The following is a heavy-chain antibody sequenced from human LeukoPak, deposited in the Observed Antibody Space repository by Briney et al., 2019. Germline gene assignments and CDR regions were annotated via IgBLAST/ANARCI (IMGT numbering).Heavy chain of an antibody. CDR1: GFTFSSYE. D-gene: IGHD3-10*01. CDR2: ISSSGSTI. V-gene: IGHV3-48*03. CDR3: ARGSVLYYYGSGSYYNEGTFDP. J-gene: IGHJ5*02. Sequence: PGGSLRLSCAASGFTFSSYEMNWVRQAPGKGLEWVSYISSSGSTIYYADSVKGRFTISRDNAKNSLYLQMNSLRAEDTAVYYCARGSVLYYYGSGSYYNEGTFDPWGQGTLVTVSS.